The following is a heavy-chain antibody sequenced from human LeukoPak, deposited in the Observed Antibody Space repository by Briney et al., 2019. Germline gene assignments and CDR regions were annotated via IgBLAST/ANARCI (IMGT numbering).Heavy chain of an antibody. CDR2: ISGSGGST. CDR3: AKDVWQQLFP. V-gene: IGHV3-23*01. D-gene: IGHD6-13*01. Sequence: GGSLRLSCAASGFTFNSYSMNWVRQAPGKGLEWVSAISGSGGSTYYADSVKGRFTISRDNSKNTLYLQMNSLRAEDTAVYYCAKDVWQQLFPWGQGTLVTVSS. CDR1: GFTFNSYS. J-gene: IGHJ5*02.